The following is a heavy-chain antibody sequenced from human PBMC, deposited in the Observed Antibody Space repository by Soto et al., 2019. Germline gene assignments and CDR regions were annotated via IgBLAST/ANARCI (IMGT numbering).Heavy chain of an antibody. CDR3: ATELGHYDSSGVYLDY. CDR1: GGTFSSYA. D-gene: IGHD3-22*01. V-gene: IGHV1-69*13. CDR2: IIPIFGTA. J-gene: IGHJ4*02. Sequence: SVKVSCKASGGTFSSYAISWVRQAPGQGLEWMGGIIPIFGTANYAQKFQGRVTITADESTSTAYMELSSLRSEDTAVYYCATELGHYDSSGVYLDYWGQGTLVTVS.